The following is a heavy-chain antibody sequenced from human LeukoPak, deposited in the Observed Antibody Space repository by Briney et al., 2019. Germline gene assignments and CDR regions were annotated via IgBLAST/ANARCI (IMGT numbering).Heavy chain of an antibody. CDR3: ARSPTRSLRVGEFDF. CDR1: GGSISSSH. J-gene: IGHJ4*02. D-gene: IGHD1-26*01. Sequence: SETLSLTCTVSGGSISSSHWTWIRQPPGKGLEWIGSIYSSGNTKYYPSLNSRVTISSDTSKNQFSLKLNSVTAADTAVYYCARSPTRSLRVGEFDFWGQGTLVTVSS. CDR2: IYSSGNT. V-gene: IGHV4-4*09.